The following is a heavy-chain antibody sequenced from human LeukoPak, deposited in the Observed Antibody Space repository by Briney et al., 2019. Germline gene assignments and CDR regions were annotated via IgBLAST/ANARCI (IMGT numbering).Heavy chain of an antibody. Sequence: ASVKVSCKASGYTFTGSYMHWVRQAPGQGLEWMGWINPNSGGTNYAQKFQGRVTMTRDTSISTAYMELSRLRSDDTAVYYCARGMGGDTAAAFPYYYYYGMDVWGQGTTVTVSS. CDR3: ARGMGGDTAAAFPYYYYYGMDV. V-gene: IGHV1-2*02. CDR1: GYTFTGSY. CDR2: INPNSGGT. J-gene: IGHJ6*02. D-gene: IGHD6-13*01.